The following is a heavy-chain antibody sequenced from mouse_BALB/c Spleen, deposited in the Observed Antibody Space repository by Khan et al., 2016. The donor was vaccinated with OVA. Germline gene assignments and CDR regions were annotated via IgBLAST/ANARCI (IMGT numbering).Heavy chain of an antibody. CDR3: TRDRIDY. CDR2: INPTSGYT. V-gene: IGHV1-7*01. CDR1: GYTFTTYW. J-gene: IGHJ2*01. Sequence: QVQLQQSGAELAKPGASVKMSCKASGYTFTTYWMHWVNQRPGQGLEWIGYINPTSGYTDYNEKFKDRATLSADRSSSTAYMQLSSLTSEDSAVYYSTRDRIDYWGQGTTLTVSS.